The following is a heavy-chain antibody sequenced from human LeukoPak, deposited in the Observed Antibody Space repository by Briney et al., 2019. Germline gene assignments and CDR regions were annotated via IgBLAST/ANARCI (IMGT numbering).Heavy chain of an antibody. J-gene: IGHJ6*02. CDR3: ARVSYDNRMGV. CDR2: ISYDGSNK. V-gene: IGHV3-30-3*01. Sequence: GRSLRLSCAASGFTFSSYAMHWVRQAPGKGLEWVAVISYDGSNKYYADSVKGRFTISRDNSKNTLYLQMNSLRAEDTAVYYCARVSYDNRMGVWGQGTTVTVSS. CDR1: GFTFSSYA.